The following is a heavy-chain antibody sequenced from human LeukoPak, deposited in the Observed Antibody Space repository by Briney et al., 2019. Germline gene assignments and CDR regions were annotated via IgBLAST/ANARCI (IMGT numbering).Heavy chain of an antibody. V-gene: IGHV3-21*01. CDR1: GFTFSGYS. J-gene: IGHJ4*02. Sequence: GGALRLSCAASGFTFSGYSMIWGRQAPGKGLEWVSSISSSSSYIYYAESVKGRFTISRDNAKNSLYLQMNSLRAEDTAVYCCARTLNPRRRTGEPKNYFDYWGQGTLVTVSS. CDR3: ARTLNPRRRTGEPKNYFDY. CDR2: ISSSSSYI. D-gene: IGHD1-14*01.